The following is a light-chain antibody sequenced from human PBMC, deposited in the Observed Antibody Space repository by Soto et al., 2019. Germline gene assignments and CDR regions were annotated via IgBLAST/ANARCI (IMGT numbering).Light chain of an antibody. CDR1: SSDVGGYNY. CDR3: SSYAGSNTWV. CDR2: EVT. V-gene: IGLV2-8*01. Sequence: QSALTQPPSASGSPGQSVTISCTGTSSDVGGYNYVSWYQQHPRKAPKLMISEVTKRPSGVPDRFSGSKSGNTASLTVSGLQAEDEADYYCSSYAGSNTWVFGGGTKLTVL. J-gene: IGLJ3*02.